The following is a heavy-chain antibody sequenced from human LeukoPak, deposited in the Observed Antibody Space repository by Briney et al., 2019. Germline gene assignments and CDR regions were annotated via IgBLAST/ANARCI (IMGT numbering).Heavy chain of an antibody. D-gene: IGHD2-15*01. J-gene: IGHJ4*02. CDR2: IIPFFGTA. V-gene: IGHV1-69*13. Sequence: ASVKVSCKASGGTFSSYAISWVRQAPGQGLEWMGGIIPFFGTANYAQKFQGRVTITADESTSTAYMELSSLRSEDTAVYYCARGYRSGGSCPTGFDYWGQGTLVTASS. CDR3: ARGYRSGGSCPTGFDY. CDR1: GGTFSSYA.